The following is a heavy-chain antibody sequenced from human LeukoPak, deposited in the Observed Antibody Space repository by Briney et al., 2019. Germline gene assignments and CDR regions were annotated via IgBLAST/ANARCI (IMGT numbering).Heavy chain of an antibody. CDR3: ARDPGSSWPDY. J-gene: IGHJ4*02. D-gene: IGHD6-13*01. V-gene: IGHV3-48*01. CDR1: GFTFSSYS. CDR2: ISSSSSTI. Sequence: GGSLRLSCAAPGFTFSSYSMNWVRQAPGKGLEWVSYISSSSSTIYYADSVKGRFTISRDNAKNSLYLQMNSLRAEDTAVYYCARDPGSSWPDYWGQGTLVTVSS.